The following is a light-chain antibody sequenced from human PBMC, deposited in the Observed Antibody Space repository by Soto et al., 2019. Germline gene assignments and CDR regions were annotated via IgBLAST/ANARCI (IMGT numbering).Light chain of an antibody. V-gene: IGKV1-5*03. CDR1: QGINTW. Sequence: DIQMTQSPSSVSAFVGDRVTITCRASQGINTWLAWYQQKPGKAPKLLIYKASSLQSGVPSRFSGSGSGTDFTLTISRLQPDDFATYYCLEYNSYLIYTFGQGTKVDIK. CDR3: LEYNSYLIYT. J-gene: IGKJ2*01. CDR2: KAS.